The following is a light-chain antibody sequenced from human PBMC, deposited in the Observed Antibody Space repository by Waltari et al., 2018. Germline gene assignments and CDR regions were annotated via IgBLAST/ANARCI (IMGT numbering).Light chain of an antibody. CDR3: QQANSFPIT. Sequence: DIQMTQSPSSVSASVGDRVTISCRASQGINTWLAWYQQKPGKAPNLLIYAASSLQSGVPSRFNGSVSGTDFTLTINSLQPEDFATYYCQQANSFPITFGQGTRLEI. V-gene: IGKV1-12*01. CDR2: AAS. CDR1: QGINTW. J-gene: IGKJ5*01.